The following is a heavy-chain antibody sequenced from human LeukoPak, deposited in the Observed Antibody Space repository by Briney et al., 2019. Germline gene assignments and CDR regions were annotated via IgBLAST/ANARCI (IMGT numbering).Heavy chain of an antibody. V-gene: IGHV4-39*07. D-gene: IGHD3-10*01. CDR1: GGSISSSSYY. CDR3: ARVRAFGEATIGN. Sequence: TSETLSLTCTVSGGSISSSSYYWGWIRQPPGKGLEWIGSIYYSGSTYYNPSLKSRVTISVDTSKNQFSLKLSSVTAADTAVYYCARVRAFGEATIGNWGQGTLVTVSS. CDR2: IYYSGST. J-gene: IGHJ4*02.